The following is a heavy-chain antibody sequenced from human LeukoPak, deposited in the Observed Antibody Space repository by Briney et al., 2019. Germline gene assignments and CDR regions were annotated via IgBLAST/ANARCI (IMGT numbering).Heavy chain of an antibody. D-gene: IGHD2-2*01. V-gene: IGHV4-61*02. CDR1: GGSISSGSYY. J-gene: IGHJ6*03. CDR2: IYTSGST. Sequence: SETLSLTCTVSGGSISSGSYYWSWIRQPAGKGLEWIGRIYTSGSTNYNPSLKSRVTISVDTSKNQFSLKLSSVTAADTAVYYCARGTGCSSTSCFFQSPWNYYYYYMDVWGKGTTVTVSS. CDR3: ARGTGCSSTSCFFQSPWNYYYYYMDV.